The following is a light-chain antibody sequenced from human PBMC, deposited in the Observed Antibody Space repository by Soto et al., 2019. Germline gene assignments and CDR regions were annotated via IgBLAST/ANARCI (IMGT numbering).Light chain of an antibody. CDR1: QVIRSV. V-gene: IGKV1-12*01. CDR3: QQASSFPPT. CDR2: AAS. Sequence: DIQMTQSPSSVSASVGDRVTITCRASQVIRSVLAWYQQKPGKAPKLLIYAASSLPSGVPSRFSGSASGTYFTLTTSSLQPEDFATYYCQQASSFPPTFGQGTRLEIK. J-gene: IGKJ5*01.